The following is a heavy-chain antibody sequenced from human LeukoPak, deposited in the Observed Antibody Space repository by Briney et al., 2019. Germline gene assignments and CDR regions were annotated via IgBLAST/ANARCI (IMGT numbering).Heavy chain of an antibody. Sequence: PGGSLRLSCTASGFTFGDYAMSWFRQAPGKGLEWVGFIRSKAYGGTTEYAASVKGRFTISRDDSKSTAYLQMNSLKTEDTAVYYCTRAPYCGGDCYSDYWGQGTLVTVSS. CDR3: TRAPYCGGDCYSDY. J-gene: IGHJ4*02. D-gene: IGHD2-21*02. CDR2: IRSKAYGGTT. CDR1: GFTFGDYA. V-gene: IGHV3-49*03.